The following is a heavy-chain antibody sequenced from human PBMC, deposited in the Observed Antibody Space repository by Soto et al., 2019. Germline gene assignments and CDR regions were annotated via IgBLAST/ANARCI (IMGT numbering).Heavy chain of an antibody. V-gene: IGHV3-30*18. CDR3: AKDHAEAFITIFGVAIRDSYYYGMDV. D-gene: IGHD3-3*01. CDR2: ISYDGSNK. CDR1: GFTFSSYG. J-gene: IGHJ6*02. Sequence: GGSLRLSCAASGFTFSSYGMHWVRQAPGKGLEWVAVISYDGSNKYYADSVKGRFTISRDNSKNTLYLQMNSLRAEDTAVYYCAKDHAEAFITIFGVAIRDSYYYGMDVWGQGTTVTVSS.